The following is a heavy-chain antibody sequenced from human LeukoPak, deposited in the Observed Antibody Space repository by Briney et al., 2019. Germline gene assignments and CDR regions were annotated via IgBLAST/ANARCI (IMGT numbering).Heavy chain of an antibody. V-gene: IGHV1-18*01. J-gene: IGHJ5*02. CDR2: ISAYNGNT. CDR1: GYTFTSYG. CDR3: AREYIYDFWSGYPNWFDP. D-gene: IGHD3-3*01. Sequence: ASVKVSCKASGYTFTSYGISWVRQAPGQGLEWMGWISAYNGNTNYAQKLQGRVTMTTDTSTSTAYMELRSLRSDDTAVYYCAREYIYDFWSGYPNWFDPWGQGTMVTVSS.